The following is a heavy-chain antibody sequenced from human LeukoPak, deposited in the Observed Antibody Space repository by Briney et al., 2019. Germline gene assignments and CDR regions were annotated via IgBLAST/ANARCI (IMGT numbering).Heavy chain of an antibody. V-gene: IGHV3-23*01. CDR2: ISGSGGST. CDR3: AKDLRYYDSRDYGMDV. D-gene: IGHD3-22*01. Sequence: GGSLRLSCAASGFTFSSYAMSWVRQAPGKGLEWVSAISGSGGSTYYADSVKGRFTISRDNSKNTLYLQMNSLRAEDTAVYYCAKDLRYYDSRDYGMDVWGQGTTVTVSS. CDR1: GFTFSSYA. J-gene: IGHJ6*02.